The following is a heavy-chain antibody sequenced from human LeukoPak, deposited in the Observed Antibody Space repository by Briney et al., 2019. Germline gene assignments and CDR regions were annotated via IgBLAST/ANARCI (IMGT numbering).Heavy chain of an antibody. J-gene: IGHJ3*01. D-gene: IGHD3-10*01. CDR3: ARRELLSTPDAFDV. Sequence: SETLSLTCTVSGGSISSSSYYWGWIRQPPGKGLEWIGSIYYSGSTYYNPSLKSRVTISVDTSKNQFSLKVSSVTAADTAVYYCARRELLSTPDAFDVWGQGTMVTVSS. V-gene: IGHV4-39*01. CDR2: IYYSGST. CDR1: GGSISSSSYY.